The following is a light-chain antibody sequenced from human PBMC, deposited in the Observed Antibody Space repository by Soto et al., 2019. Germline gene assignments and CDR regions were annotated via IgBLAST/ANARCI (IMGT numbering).Light chain of an antibody. Sequence: DIQMNQSPSSLSASVGDRVTITCQASQDITKYLNWYRQKPGKAPNILIYDASKLKTGVPSRFSRTGSGTYFTLTIGSRQPEDIATYFCQQYDKLPPTFGGGTRVAI. V-gene: IGKV1-33*01. CDR1: QDITKY. J-gene: IGKJ4*01. CDR3: QQYDKLPPT. CDR2: DAS.